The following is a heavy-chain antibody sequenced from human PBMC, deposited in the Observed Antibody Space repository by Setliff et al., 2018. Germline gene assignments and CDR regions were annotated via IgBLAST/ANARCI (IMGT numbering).Heavy chain of an antibody. V-gene: IGHV4-34*01. CDR3: ARLGGSSGSGGFYYYHYYMDV. CDR1: GGSFSGYY. D-gene: IGHD3-22*01. J-gene: IGHJ6*03. CDR2: INHSGST. Sequence: SETLSLTCAVYGGSFSGYYWSWIRQPPGKGLEWIGEINHSGSTNYNPSLKSRVTISVDTSKNQLSLKLSSVTAADTAVYYCARLGGSSGSGGFYYYHYYMDVWGKGTTVTVSS.